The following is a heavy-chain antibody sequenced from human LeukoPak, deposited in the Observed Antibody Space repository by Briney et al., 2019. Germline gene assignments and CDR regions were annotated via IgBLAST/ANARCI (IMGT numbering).Heavy chain of an antibody. CDR3: ARGWDTGYGYYGMDV. Sequence: SETLSLTCTVSGGSISGYYLSWIWQSPGRGLEWIGYIYDSGSTNYNPSLKSRVIISLDTSKTQVSLKVRSVTAADTAVYYCARGWDTGYGYYGMDVWGQGTTVTVSS. CDR1: GGSISGYY. V-gene: IGHV4-59*01. J-gene: IGHJ6*02. CDR2: IYDSGST. D-gene: IGHD5-18*01.